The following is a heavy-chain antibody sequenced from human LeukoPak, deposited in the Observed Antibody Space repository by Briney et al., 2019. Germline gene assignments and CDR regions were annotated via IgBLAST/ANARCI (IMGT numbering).Heavy chain of an antibody. D-gene: IGHD6-6*01. J-gene: IGHJ4*02. V-gene: IGHV3-21*01. Sequence: GGSLRLSCAASGFTFSSYSMNWVRQAPGKGLEWVSSISSSSSYIYYADSVKGRFTISRDNAKNSLYLQMNSLRAEDTAVYHCARAMGEYSSSPFDYWGQGTLVTVSS. CDR2: ISSSSSYI. CDR1: GFTFSSYS. CDR3: ARAMGEYSSSPFDY.